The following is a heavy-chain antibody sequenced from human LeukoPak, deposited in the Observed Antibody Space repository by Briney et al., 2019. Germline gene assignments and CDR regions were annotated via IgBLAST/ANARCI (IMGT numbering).Heavy chain of an antibody. Sequence: PSETLSLTCTVSGGSISSSSYYWGWIRQPPGKGLEWIGSIYYSGSTNYNPSLKSRVTISVDTSKNQFSLKLSSVTAADTAVYYCARHNSGGYSSYYYGMDVWGQGTTVTVSS. V-gene: IGHV4-39*01. CDR2: IYYSGST. D-gene: IGHD6-19*01. J-gene: IGHJ6*02. CDR1: GGSISSSSYY. CDR3: ARHNSGGYSSYYYGMDV.